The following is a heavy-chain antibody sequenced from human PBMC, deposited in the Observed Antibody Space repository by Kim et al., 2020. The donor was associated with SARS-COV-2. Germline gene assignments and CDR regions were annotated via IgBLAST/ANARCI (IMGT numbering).Heavy chain of an antibody. Sequence: GGSLRLSCAASGFTFSDYYMSWIRQAPGKGLEWVSYISSSGSTIYYADSVKGRFTISRDNAKNSLYLQMNSLRAEDTAVYYCARDSRGGVIAPDSDDAFDIWGQGTMVTVSS. CDR2: ISSSGSTI. J-gene: IGHJ3*02. CDR3: ARDSRGGVIAPDSDDAFDI. D-gene: IGHD3-16*02. V-gene: IGHV3-11*01. CDR1: GFTFSDYY.